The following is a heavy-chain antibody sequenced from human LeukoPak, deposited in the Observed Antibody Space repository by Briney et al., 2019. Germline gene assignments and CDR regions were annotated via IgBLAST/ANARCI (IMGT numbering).Heavy chain of an antibody. Sequence: PSGTLSLTCAVSGGFISISNSNWWSWVRQPPGKGLEWIGEIYHSGSTNYNPSLKSRVTISVDKSKNQFSLKLSSVTAADTAVYYCARDLHGGNSFTSDWYFDLWGRGTLVTVSS. CDR3: ARDLHGGNSFTSDWYFDL. J-gene: IGHJ2*01. CDR1: GGFISISNSNW. V-gene: IGHV4-4*02. D-gene: IGHD4-23*01. CDR2: IYHSGST.